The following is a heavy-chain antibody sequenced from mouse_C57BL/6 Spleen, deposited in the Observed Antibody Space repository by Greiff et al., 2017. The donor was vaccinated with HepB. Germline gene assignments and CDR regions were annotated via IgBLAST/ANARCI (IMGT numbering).Heavy chain of an antibody. CDR3: AMGVTTYYFDY. D-gene: IGHD2-2*01. J-gene: IGHJ2*01. CDR1: GYSFTGYY. CDR2: INPSNGGT. Sequence: EVQLQQSGPELVKPGDSVKISCKASGYSFTGYYMNWVKQSPEKSLEWIGEINPSNGGTTYNQKFKAKATLTVDKSSSTAYMQLKSLTSEDSAVYYCAMGVTTYYFDYWGQGTTLTVSS. V-gene: IGHV1-42*01.